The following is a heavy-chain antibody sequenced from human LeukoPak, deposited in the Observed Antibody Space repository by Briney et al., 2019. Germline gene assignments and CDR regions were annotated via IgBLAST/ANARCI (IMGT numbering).Heavy chain of an antibody. CDR2: INSDGSST. Sequence: PGGYLRLSCAASGFTFSSYWIHWVRQAPGKWLVWVSRINSDGSSTSYADSVKGRFTISRDNAKNTLYLQMNSLRAEDTAVYYCARDVIGYSYGPNWFDPWGQGTLVTVSS. CDR1: GFTFSSYW. J-gene: IGHJ5*02. D-gene: IGHD5-18*01. V-gene: IGHV3-74*01. CDR3: ARDVIGYSYGPNWFDP.